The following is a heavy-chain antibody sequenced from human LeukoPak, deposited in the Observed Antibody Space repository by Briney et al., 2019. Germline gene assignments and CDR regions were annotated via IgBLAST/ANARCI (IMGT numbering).Heavy chain of an antibody. V-gene: IGHV3-74*01. CDR3: ARRSLGDYPSFDY. Sequence: GGSLRLSCAASGFTFSTYWMHWVRQAPGTGLVWVSLINSDGSSTNYADSVKGRFTISRDNAKNTLYLQMNSLRAEDTAVYYCARRSLGDYPSFDYWGQGTLVTVSS. CDR2: INSDGSST. CDR1: GFTFSTYW. J-gene: IGHJ4*02. D-gene: IGHD4-17*01.